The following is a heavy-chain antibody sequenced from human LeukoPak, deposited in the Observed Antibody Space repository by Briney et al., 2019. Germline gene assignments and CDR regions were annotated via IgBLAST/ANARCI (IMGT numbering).Heavy chain of an antibody. J-gene: IGHJ4*02. Sequence: GGSLRLSCAASGFTFSSYAMSGVRQAPGKGLEWVSAISGSGGSTYYADSVKGRFTISRDNSKNTLYLQMNSLRAEDTAVYYCAKVESSSSCFDYWGQGTLVTVSS. D-gene: IGHD6-6*01. CDR2: ISGSGGST. CDR3: AKVESSSSCFDY. V-gene: IGHV3-23*01. CDR1: GFTFSSYA.